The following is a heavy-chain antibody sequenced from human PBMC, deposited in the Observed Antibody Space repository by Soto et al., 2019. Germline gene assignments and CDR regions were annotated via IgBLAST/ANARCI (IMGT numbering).Heavy chain of an antibody. CDR1: GYTFTAYH. Sequence: QVRLVQSGAEVKEPGDSVRVSCEASGYTFTAYHIHWVRQAPGQGLEWMGWINPKLGHTGYAQDFQGRVSMTSDMSISICDMELSRLTSDDTAIYYCARNMDYYYGRGSGNGHGVWGQGTTVTVFS. D-gene: IGHD3-10*02. CDR2: INPKLGHT. J-gene: IGHJ6*02. V-gene: IGHV1-2*02. CDR3: ARNMDYYYGRGSGNGHGV.